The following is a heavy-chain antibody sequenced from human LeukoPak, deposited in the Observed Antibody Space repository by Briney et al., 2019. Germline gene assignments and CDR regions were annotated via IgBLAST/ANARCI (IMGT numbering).Heavy chain of an antibody. D-gene: IGHD1-26*01. CDR3: ARAVTEWELLTYYYYYMDV. J-gene: IGHJ6*03. V-gene: IGHV4-59*01. CDR1: GGSISSYY. CDR2: IYYSGST. Sequence: PSETLSLTCTVSGGSISSYYWSWIRQPPGKGLEWIGYIYYSGSTNYNPSLKSRVTISVDTSKNQFSLKLSSVTAADTAVYHCARAVTEWELLTYYYYYMDVWGKGTTVTISS.